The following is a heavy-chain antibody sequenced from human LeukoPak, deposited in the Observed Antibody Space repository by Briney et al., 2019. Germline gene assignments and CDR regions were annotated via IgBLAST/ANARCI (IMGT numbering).Heavy chain of an antibody. CDR1: GGSISSGSYY. CDR2: IYYSGST. J-gene: IGHJ6*02. Sequence: PLETLSLTCTVSGGSISSGSYYWSWIRQPPGKGLEWIGYIYYSGSTNYNPSLKSRVTISVDTSKNQFSLKLSSVTAADTAVYYCARDSTIQDYYGMDVWGQGTTVTVSS. V-gene: IGHV4-61*01. CDR3: ARDSTIQDYYGMDV. D-gene: IGHD1-1*01.